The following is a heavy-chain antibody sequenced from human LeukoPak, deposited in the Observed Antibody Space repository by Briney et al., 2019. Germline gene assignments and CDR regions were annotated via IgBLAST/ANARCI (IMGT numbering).Heavy chain of an antibody. CDR1: GFTFSSYG. Sequence: GGSLRLSCAASGFTFSSYGMHWVRQAPGKGLEWVAVISYDGSNKYYADSVKGRFTISRDNSKNTLYLQMNSLRAEDTAVYYCAKGDSSSGRPYSGYYGMDVWGQGTTVTVSS. CDR2: ISYDGSNK. J-gene: IGHJ6*02. V-gene: IGHV3-30*18. CDR3: AKGDSSSGRPYSGYYGMDV. D-gene: IGHD6-19*01.